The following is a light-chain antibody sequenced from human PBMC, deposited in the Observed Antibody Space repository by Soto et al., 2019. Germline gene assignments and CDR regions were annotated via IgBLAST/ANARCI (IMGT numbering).Light chain of an antibody. V-gene: IGLV3-1*01. CDR1: RLGGKY. J-gene: IGLJ2*01. CDR2: EDN. CDR3: QAWDNGVV. Sequence: SSELTQPPSVSVSPGQTASIPCSGDRLGGKYVCWYQQKPGQSPVLVLYEDNKRPSGIPERFSGSNSGNTATLTISGTQAMDEADYYCQAWDNGVVFGGGTKLTVL.